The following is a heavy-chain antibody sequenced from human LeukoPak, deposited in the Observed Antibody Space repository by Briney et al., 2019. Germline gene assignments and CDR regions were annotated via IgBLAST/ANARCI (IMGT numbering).Heavy chain of an antibody. CDR1: GFTFRSHA. D-gene: IGHD2-21*01. Sequence: GGSLRLSCVGSGFTFRSHAMSWVRQAPEKGLEFVSGIYETGGTTYYADSVKGRFSISRDNSKNTLYLQMDSLRGEDTAVYYCAKDFRIGYSAHFDYWGQGALVTVSS. CDR3: AKDFRIGYSAHFDY. J-gene: IGHJ4*02. V-gene: IGHV3-23*01. CDR2: IYETGGTT.